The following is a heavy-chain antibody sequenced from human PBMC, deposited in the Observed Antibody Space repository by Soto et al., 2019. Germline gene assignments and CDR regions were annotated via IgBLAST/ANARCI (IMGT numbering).Heavy chain of an antibody. V-gene: IGHV3-9*01. J-gene: IGHJ4*02. CDR1: GFTFDDYA. CDR2: ISWNSGRI. Sequence: EVQLVESGGGLVQPGRSLRLSCEASGFTFDDYAMHWVRQAPGKGLEWVSGISWNSGRIGYADSVKGRFTISRDNAKNSLYLQMNSLRAEDTALYYCAKDKGIALNLFDYWGQGTLVTVSS. D-gene: IGHD6-13*01. CDR3: AKDKGIALNLFDY.